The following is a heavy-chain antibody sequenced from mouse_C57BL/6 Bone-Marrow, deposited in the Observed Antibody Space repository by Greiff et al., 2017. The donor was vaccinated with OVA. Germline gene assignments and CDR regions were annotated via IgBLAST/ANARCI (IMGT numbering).Heavy chain of an antibody. CDR1: GYTFTSYW. V-gene: IGHV1-7*01. CDR3: ASHYGYDVYAMDY. D-gene: IGHD2-2*01. Sequence: VQLQQSGAELAKPGASVKLSCKASGYTFTSYWMHWVTQRPGKGLEWIGYINPSSGYTKYNQKFKDKATLTADKSSSTAYMQLSSLTYEDSAVYYCASHYGYDVYAMDYWGQGTSVTVSS. J-gene: IGHJ4*01. CDR2: INPSSGYT.